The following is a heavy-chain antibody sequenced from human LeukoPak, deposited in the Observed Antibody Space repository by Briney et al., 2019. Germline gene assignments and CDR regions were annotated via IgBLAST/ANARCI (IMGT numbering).Heavy chain of an antibody. CDR1: GFTFSSYS. J-gene: IGHJ4*02. CDR2: LYSGGNT. CDR3: ARRSSSWFDY. V-gene: IGHV3-66*04. D-gene: IGHD6-13*01. Sequence: PGGSLRLSCAASGFTFSSYSMNWVRQAPGKGLEWVSILYSGGNTYYADSVKGRFTIARDNSRNTLYLQMNSLRAEDTAVYYCARRSSSWFDYWGQGTLVTVFS.